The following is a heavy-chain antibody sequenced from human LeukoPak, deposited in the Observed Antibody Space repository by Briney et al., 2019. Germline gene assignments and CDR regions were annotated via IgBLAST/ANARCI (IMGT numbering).Heavy chain of an antibody. CDR1: GFIFSNYG. CDR3: ARPRADYDSSSGIDAFDI. J-gene: IGHJ3*02. D-gene: IGHD3-22*01. V-gene: IGHV3-23*01. CDR2: ISASGSAT. Sequence: PGGSLRLSCAASGFIFSNYGMNWVRQAPGKGLEWVAAISASGSATSYTDSVRGRFTISRDNSKSTTYLQMNSLRAEDTAVFYCARPRADYDSSSGIDAFDIWGQGTMVTVSS.